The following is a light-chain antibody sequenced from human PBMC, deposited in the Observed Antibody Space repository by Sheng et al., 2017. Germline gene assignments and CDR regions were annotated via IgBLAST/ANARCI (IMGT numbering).Light chain of an antibody. J-gene: IGKJ1*01. Sequence: EIVVTQSPGTLSLSPGERGTLSCRTSESISSYLAWYQLRPGQAPRLLIYGASTRATGVPDRFSGSGSGTDFTLTISRLEPEDFAVYYCQQYGSSPPWTFGQGTKVEIK. CDR2: GAS. CDR1: ESISSY. V-gene: IGKV3-20*01. CDR3: QQYGSSPPWT.